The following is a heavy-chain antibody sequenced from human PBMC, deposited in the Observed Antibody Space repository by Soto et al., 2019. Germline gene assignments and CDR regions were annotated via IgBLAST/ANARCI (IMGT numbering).Heavy chain of an antibody. Sequence: GGSLRLSCAASGFTFSGYGMHWVRQAPGKGLEWVAVIWYDGTNKYYADSVKGRFTISRDNSKNTLYLQMDSLRHEDTAVYYCAKDLRSGTYYYYGMDVWGQGTTVTVSS. CDR1: GFTFSGYG. CDR2: IWYDGTNK. V-gene: IGHV3-30*02. D-gene: IGHD2-15*01. J-gene: IGHJ6*02. CDR3: AKDLRSGTYYYYGMDV.